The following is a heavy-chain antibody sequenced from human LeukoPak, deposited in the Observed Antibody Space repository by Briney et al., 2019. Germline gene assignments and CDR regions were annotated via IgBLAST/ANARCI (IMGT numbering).Heavy chain of an antibody. Sequence: ASVKVSCKASGYTFSSYGISWVRQAPGQGLEWMGWISAYNGNTNYAQKLQGRVTMTTDTSTSTAYMELRSLRSDDTAVYYCARDRRPCGSDSSGLYWGQGTLVTVSS. CDR3: ARDRRPCGSDSSGLY. J-gene: IGHJ4*02. V-gene: IGHV1-18*01. CDR1: GYTFSSYG. D-gene: IGHD3-22*01. CDR2: ISAYNGNT.